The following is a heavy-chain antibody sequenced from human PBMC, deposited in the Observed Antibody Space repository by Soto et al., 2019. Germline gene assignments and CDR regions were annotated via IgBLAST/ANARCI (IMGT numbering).Heavy chain of an antibody. Sequence: EVQLVESGGGLVQPGRSLRLSCAASGFTFDDYAMHWVRQAPGKGLEWVSGISWNTYTIDYADSVKGRFTISRDNAKNSLYLQMNSLRAEDTALYYCAKDRVRGRFGESSFDVWGQGKMVTVSS. CDR2: ISWNTYTI. V-gene: IGHV3-9*01. CDR3: AKDRVRGRFGESSFDV. D-gene: IGHD3-10*01. CDR1: GFTFDDYA. J-gene: IGHJ3*01.